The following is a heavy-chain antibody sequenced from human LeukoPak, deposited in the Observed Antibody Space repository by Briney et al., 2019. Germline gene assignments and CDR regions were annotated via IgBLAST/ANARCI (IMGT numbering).Heavy chain of an antibody. V-gene: IGHV3-21*01. J-gene: IGHJ4*02. CDR2: ISSSSSYI. CDR1: GFTFSSYS. Sequence: GGSLRLSCAASGFTFSSYSMNWVRQAPGKGLEWVSSISSSSSYIYYADSVKGRFTISRDNAKNSLYLQMNSLRAEDTAVYYCAREEYYDILTGYLPRYYFDYWGQGTLVTVSS. CDR3: AREEYYDILTGYLPRYYFDY. D-gene: IGHD3-9*01.